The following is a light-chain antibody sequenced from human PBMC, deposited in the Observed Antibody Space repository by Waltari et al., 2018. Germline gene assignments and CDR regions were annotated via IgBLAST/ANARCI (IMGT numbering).Light chain of an antibody. J-gene: IGKJ1*01. CDR3: QNYVRLPAT. V-gene: IGKV3-20*01. Sequence: EIVLTQSPGTLSLSPGERATLPCRASQSVGRSLAWYQQKPGQAPRLLIYDASRMATGIPDRFSGGGSGTDFSLTLNRLEPEDVAVYYCQNYVRLPATFGQGTKVEVK. CDR2: DAS. CDR1: QSVGRS.